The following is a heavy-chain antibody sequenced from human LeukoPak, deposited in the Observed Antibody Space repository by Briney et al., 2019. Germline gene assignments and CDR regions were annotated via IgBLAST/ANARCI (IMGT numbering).Heavy chain of an antibody. D-gene: IGHD3-10*01. J-gene: IGHJ3*02. CDR3: ARSFLWFGEFDAFDI. CDR2: ISSSSSYI. V-gene: IGHV3-21*01. Sequence: GGSLRLSCAASGFTFSSYSMNWVRQAPGKGLEWVSSISSSSSYIYYADSVKGRFTISRDNAKNSLYLQMNSLRAEDTAVYYCARSFLWFGEFDAFDIWGQGTMVTVSS. CDR1: GFTFSSYS.